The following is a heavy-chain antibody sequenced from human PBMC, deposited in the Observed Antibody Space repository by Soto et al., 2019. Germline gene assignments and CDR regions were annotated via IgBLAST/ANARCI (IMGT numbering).Heavy chain of an antibody. CDR3: VSRQLALDH. CDR2: ISSSGIII. CDR1: GFTFSYYG. J-gene: IGHJ1*01. V-gene: IGHV3-48*02. Sequence: EVQLVESGGALVQPGGSLRLSCSTPGFTFSYYGMNWVRQAPGKGLEWVSYISSSGIIIYYADSVMGRFTISRDNDKNQLFLDMNSLRDDDTATSFCVSRQLALDHWGQGTQVTVSS. D-gene: IGHD3-9*01.